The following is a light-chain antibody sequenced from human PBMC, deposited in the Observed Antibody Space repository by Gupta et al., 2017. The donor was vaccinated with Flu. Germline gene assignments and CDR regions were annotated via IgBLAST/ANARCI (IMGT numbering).Light chain of an antibody. J-gene: IGKJ4*01. CDR1: QSITTW. CDR3: QQDSSYSLT. V-gene: IGKV1-5*03. CDR2: RTK. Sequence: SPSTLSASVGDRVTITCRASQSITTWLAWYQQKPGKAPKLLIYRTKYLESGVPSRFSGSGSGTDFTLTISSLQPDDFADYYCQQDSSYSLTFGRGTKVDIK.